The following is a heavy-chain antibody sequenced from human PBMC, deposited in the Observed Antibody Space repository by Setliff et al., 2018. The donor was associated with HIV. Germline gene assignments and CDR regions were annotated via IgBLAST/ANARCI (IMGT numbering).Heavy chain of an antibody. J-gene: IGHJ4*02. V-gene: IGHV1-69*10. CDR1: GGTFSSYA. CDR2: IIPILGIA. D-gene: IGHD6-13*01. Sequence: GASVKVSCKASGGTFSSYAISWVRQAPGQGLEWMGGIIPILGIANYAQKFQGRVTITADKSTSTAYMELGSLRSEDTAVYYCAREPIDSSAAGADYWGQGTLVTVSS. CDR3: AREPIDSSAAGADY.